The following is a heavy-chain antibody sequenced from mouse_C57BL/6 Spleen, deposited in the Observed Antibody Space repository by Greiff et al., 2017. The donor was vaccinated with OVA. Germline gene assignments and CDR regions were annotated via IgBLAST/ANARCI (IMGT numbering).Heavy chain of an antibody. Sequence: EVQLQESGPELVKPGASVKMSCKASGYTFTDYNMHWVKQSHGKSLEWIGYINPNNGGTSYNQKFKGKATLTVNKSSSTAYMELRSLTSEDSAVYYCARYYCSSFNFDYWGQGTTLTVSS. D-gene: IGHD1-1*01. CDR1: GYTFTDYN. V-gene: IGHV1-22*01. CDR2: INPNNGGT. J-gene: IGHJ2*01. CDR3: ARYYCSSFNFDY.